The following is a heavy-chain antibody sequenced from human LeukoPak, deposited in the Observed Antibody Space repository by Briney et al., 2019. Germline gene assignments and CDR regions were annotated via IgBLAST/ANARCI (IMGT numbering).Heavy chain of an antibody. V-gene: IGHV3-30*04. CDR2: ISYDGSNK. CDR1: GFTFSSYA. J-gene: IGHJ6*02. Sequence: WGSLRLSCAASGFTFSSYAMHWVRQAPGKGLEWVAVISYDGSNKYYADSVKGRFTISRDNSKNTLYLQMNSLSAEDTAVYYCARDLLGVSYGMDVWGQGTTVTVSS. CDR3: ARDLLGVSYGMDV. D-gene: IGHD2-15*01.